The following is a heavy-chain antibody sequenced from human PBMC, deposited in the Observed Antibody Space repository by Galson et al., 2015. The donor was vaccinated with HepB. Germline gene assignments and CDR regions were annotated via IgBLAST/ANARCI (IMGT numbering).Heavy chain of an antibody. J-gene: IGHJ4*02. D-gene: IGHD3-10*01. Sequence: SLRLSCAASGFTFSDYYMSWIRQAPGKGLEWVSYISSSSSYTNYADSVKGRFTISRDNAKNSLYLQMNSLRAEDTAVYYCARARRNYGSGSYYTYWGQGTLVTVSS. V-gene: IGHV3-11*06. CDR3: ARARRNYGSGSYYTY. CDR1: GFTFSDYY. CDR2: ISSSSSYT.